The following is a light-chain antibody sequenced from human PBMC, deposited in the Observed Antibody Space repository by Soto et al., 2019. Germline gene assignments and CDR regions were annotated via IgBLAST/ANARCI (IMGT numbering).Light chain of an antibody. Sequence: EVVVTQSPDTLSLSPGETATLSCRASQSVSSRVAWYQHKPGQSPRLVVYSGDKRAPGIPPRFSGSGSGTDFTLTISSLESDDFAIYYCQQRDSWLRAFGPGTKVEVK. J-gene: IGKJ1*01. CDR3: QQRDSWLRA. CDR1: QSVSSR. V-gene: IGKV3-11*01. CDR2: SGD.